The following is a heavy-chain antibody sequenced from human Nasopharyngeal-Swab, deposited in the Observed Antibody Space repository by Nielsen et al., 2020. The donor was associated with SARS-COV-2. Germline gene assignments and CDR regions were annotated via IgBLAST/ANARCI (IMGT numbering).Heavy chain of an antibody. CDR2: ITTSSSYI. CDR3: AHHYGGNTDHLDY. CDR1: GFTFSSYN. Sequence: GESLKISCAASGFTFSSYNMNWVRQAPGKGLEWVSSITTSSSYIYYADSVKGRFTIFRDNAKNSLYLQMNSLRAEDTAVYYCAHHYGGNTDHLDYWGQGTLVTVSS. J-gene: IGHJ4*02. V-gene: IGHV3-21*01. D-gene: IGHD4-23*01.